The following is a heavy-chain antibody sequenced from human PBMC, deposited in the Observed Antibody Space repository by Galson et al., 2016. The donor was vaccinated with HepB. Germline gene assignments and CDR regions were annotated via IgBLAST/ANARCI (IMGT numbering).Heavy chain of an antibody. V-gene: IGHV4-4*07. CDR2: VHSWVTT. CDR3: ARYDVSGRWLDY. J-gene: IGHJ4*02. CDR1: GASLSNYF. Sequence: ETLSLTCSVSGASLSNYFWTWVRQSPGKGLKWIGHVHSWVTTSYNPSLVSRVTLSIDMSKNQFSLSLRSLTAADTAVYLCARYDVSGRWLDYWGQGILVTVSS. D-gene: IGHD3-16*01.